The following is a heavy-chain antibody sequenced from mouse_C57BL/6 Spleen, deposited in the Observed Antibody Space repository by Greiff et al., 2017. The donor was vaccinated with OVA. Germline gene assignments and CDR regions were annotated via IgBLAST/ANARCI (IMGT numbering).Heavy chain of an antibody. CDR3: ARSWYYGSSYGGYFDV. J-gene: IGHJ1*03. D-gene: IGHD1-1*01. CDR2: IDPSDSYT. CDR1: GYTFTSYW. V-gene: IGHV1-59*01. Sequence: VQLQQPGAELVRPGTSVKLSCKASGYTFTSYWMHWVKQRPGQGLEWIGVIDPSDSYTNYNQKFKGKATLTVDTSSSTAYMQLSSLTSEDSAVYYCARSWYYGSSYGGYFDVWGTGTTVTVSS.